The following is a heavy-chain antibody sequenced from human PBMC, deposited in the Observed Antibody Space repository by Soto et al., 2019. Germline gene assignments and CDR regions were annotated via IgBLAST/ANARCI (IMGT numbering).Heavy chain of an antibody. CDR3: AMIEYSSGSDY. J-gene: IGHJ4*02. D-gene: IGHD6-19*01. CDR2: IMPIFGTT. CDR1: GGTFSSFP. Sequence: QVQLVQSGAEVKKPGSSVKVSCKASGGTFSSFPIAWVRQAPGQGLEWVGGIMPIFGTTKYAQNFRDRVTIYADESTSTAYMELSSLRFEDTAVYYCAMIEYSSGSDYWGQGTRVTVFS. V-gene: IGHV1-69*01.